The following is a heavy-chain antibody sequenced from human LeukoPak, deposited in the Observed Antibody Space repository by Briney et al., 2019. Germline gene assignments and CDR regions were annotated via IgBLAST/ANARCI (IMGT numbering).Heavy chain of an antibody. J-gene: IGHJ3*02. V-gene: IGHV4-59*08. Sequence: TXSGGSISSXXXXWIRQPPGKXXXXXGYIYYSGSTNYNPSLKSRVTISVDTSKNQFSLKLSSVTAADTAVYYCARQRLTQPAVDAFDIWGQGTMVTVSS. CDR3: ARQRLTQPAVDAFDI. CDR2: IYYSGST. D-gene: IGHD2-2*01. CDR1: GGSISSXX.